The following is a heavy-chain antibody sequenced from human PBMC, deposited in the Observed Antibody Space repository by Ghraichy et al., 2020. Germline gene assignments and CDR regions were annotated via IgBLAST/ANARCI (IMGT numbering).Heavy chain of an antibody. CDR1: GDSVSSKRAA. D-gene: IGHD3-3*01. Sequence: SQTLSLTCAISGDSVSSKRAAWNWIRQSPSRGLEWLGRTNYRSKWYSDYAVSVKGRVTIKPDTSKNQFSLQLNSVTPEDTAVYYCARGANFGSVDYYYVMDVWGQGTTVTVSS. V-gene: IGHV6-1*01. J-gene: IGHJ6*02. CDR3: ARGANFGSVDYYYVMDV. CDR2: TNYRSKWYS.